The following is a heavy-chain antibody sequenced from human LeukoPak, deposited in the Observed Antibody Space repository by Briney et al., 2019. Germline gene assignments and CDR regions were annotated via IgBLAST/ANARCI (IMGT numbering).Heavy chain of an antibody. CDR3: ARDLLAVASSHAFDI. CDR1: GDSVSSNSAA. J-gene: IGHJ3*02. Sequence: SQTLSLTCGISGDSVSSNSAAWNWIRQSPSRGLEWLGRTYYKSKWYNDYVVSVKSRITINPDTSKNQFSLQLNSVTPEDTAVYYCARDLLAVASSHAFDIWGQGTMVTVSS. V-gene: IGHV6-1*01. CDR2: TYYKSKWYN. D-gene: IGHD6-19*01.